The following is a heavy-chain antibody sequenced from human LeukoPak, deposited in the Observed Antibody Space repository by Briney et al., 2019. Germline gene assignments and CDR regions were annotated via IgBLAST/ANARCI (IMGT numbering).Heavy chain of an antibody. CDR2: IIPISGTA. Sequence: SVRVSCKASGGTFSSYAISWVRQAPGQGLEWMGGIIPISGTANYAQKFQGRVTITADESTSTAYMELSSLRSEDTAVYYCARGTRYYDSSGSQLGFDYWGQGTLVTVSS. CDR1: GGTFSSYA. J-gene: IGHJ4*02. CDR3: ARGTRYYDSSGSQLGFDY. D-gene: IGHD3-22*01. V-gene: IGHV1-69*13.